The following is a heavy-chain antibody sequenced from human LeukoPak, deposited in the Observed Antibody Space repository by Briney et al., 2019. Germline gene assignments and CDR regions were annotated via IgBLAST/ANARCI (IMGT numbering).Heavy chain of an antibody. CDR1: GFTFSSYW. CDR2: IKQDGSEK. Sequence: GGSLRLSCAASGFTFSSYWMSWVCQAPGKGLEWVANIKQDGSEKYYVDSVKGRFTISRDNAKNSLYLQMNSLRAEDTAVYYCARDQSDSSGWYYFDYWGQGTLVTVSS. J-gene: IGHJ4*02. CDR3: ARDQSDSSGWYYFDY. V-gene: IGHV3-7*01. D-gene: IGHD6-19*01.